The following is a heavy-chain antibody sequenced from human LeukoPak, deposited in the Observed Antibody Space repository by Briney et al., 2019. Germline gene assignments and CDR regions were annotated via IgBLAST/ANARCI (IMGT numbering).Heavy chain of an antibody. CDR2: ISSSSSYI. CDR3: ARGRGSGWYLGVGPYYYYMDV. Sequence: PGGSLRLSCAASGFTFSSYNMNWVRQAPGKGLEWVSSISSSSSYIYYADSVKGRFTISRDNAKNSLYLQMNSLRAEDTAVYYCARGRGSGWYLGVGPYYYYMDVWGKGTTVTVSS. J-gene: IGHJ6*03. CDR1: GFTFSSYN. V-gene: IGHV3-21*01. D-gene: IGHD6-19*01.